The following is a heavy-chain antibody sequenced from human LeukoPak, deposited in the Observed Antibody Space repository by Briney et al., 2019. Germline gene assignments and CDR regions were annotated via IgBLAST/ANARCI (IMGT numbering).Heavy chain of an antibody. D-gene: IGHD6-19*01. CDR2: INAGNGNT. V-gene: IGHV1-3*01. Sequence: ASVKVSCKASGYTFTSYAMHWVRQAPGQRLEWMGWINAGNGNTKYSQKFQGRVTITRDTSASTAYMELSSLRSEDTAVYYCARDKYSSGWHDYWGQGTLVTVSS. J-gene: IGHJ4*02. CDR1: GYTFTSYA. CDR3: ARDKYSSGWHDY.